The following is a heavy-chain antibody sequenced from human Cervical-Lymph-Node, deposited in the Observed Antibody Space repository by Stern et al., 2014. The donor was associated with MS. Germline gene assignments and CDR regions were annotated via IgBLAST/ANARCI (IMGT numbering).Heavy chain of an antibody. Sequence: ESGPALVKPTQTLTLTCTFSGFSLTTPGMRVSWIRQPPGKALEWLARIDWNDEKFYSTSLKTRLTISKDTSKNQVVLTMTNMEPVDTGTYYCARTTYDVEVWGPGTTVTVTS. CDR1: GFSLTTPGMR. CDR2: IDWNDEK. J-gene: IGHJ6*02. CDR3: ARTTYDVEV. V-gene: IGHV2-70*04.